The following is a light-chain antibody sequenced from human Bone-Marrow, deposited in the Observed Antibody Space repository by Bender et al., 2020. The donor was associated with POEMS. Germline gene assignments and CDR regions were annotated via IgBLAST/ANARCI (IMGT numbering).Light chain of an antibody. V-gene: IGLV2-14*03. CDR2: DVS. CDR3: QSFDTSLSGWV. Sequence: QPALTQPASVSGSPGQSITISCTATSSDVGINNLVSWYQQHPGKAPKLMIYDVSHRPSGVSDRFSGSKSGTSVSLAITGLQAEDEADYYCQSFDTSLSGWVFGAGTKLTV. CDR1: SSDVGINNL. J-gene: IGLJ3*02.